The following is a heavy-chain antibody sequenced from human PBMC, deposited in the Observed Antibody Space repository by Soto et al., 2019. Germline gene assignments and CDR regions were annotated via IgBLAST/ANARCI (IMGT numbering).Heavy chain of an antibody. CDR3: VREDGKVGTNSAFDY. CDR2: INGRGNYI. D-gene: IGHD1-26*01. Sequence: PGGSLRISCASSGFTFSTYTMHWVRQDPGKGLEWVSSINGRGNYIYYAESVKGRFTISRDNANNSLYLQMDRLRAEDTALYYCVREDGKVGTNSAFDYWGLGALVTGSS. V-gene: IGHV3-21*01. CDR1: GFTFSTYT. J-gene: IGHJ4*02.